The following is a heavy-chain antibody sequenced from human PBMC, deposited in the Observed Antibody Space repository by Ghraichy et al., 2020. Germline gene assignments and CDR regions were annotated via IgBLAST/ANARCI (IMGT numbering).Heavy chain of an antibody. CDR1: GGSFSGYY. J-gene: IGHJ5*02. V-gene: IGHV4-34*01. CDR3: ARGSVVPAATTGGGRYNRFDP. Sequence: SETLSLTCAVYGGSFSGYYWSWIRQPPGKGLEWIGEINHSGSTNYNPSLKSRVTISVDTSKNQFSLKLSSVTAADTAVYYCARGSVVPAATTGGGRYNRFDPWGQGTLVTVSS. CDR2: INHSGST. D-gene: IGHD2-2*01.